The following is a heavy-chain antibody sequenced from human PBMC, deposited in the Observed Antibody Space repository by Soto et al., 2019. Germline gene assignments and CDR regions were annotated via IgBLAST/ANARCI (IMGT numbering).Heavy chain of an antibody. V-gene: IGHV5-51*01. J-gene: IGHJ4*02. Sequence: PGESLKISCKASGYIFIDYWIGWVRQMPGKGLEWMGIVYPRDSDTRYSPSFQGQVTISADRSNGTAFLQWRSLKASDTALYYCARPPLPGYSIHFNSWGQGTLVTVSS. CDR2: VYPRDSDT. CDR1: GYIFIDYW. D-gene: IGHD2-15*01. CDR3: ARPPLPGYSIHFNS.